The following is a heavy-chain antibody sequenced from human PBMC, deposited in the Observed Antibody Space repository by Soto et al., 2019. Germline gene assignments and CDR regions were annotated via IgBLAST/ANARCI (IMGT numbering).Heavy chain of an antibody. CDR2: IYYSGST. J-gene: IGHJ6*03. Sequence: SETLSLTCTVSGGSISSYYWSWIRQPPGKGLEWIGYIYYSGSTNYNPSLKSRVTISVDTSKNQFSLKLSSVTAADTAVYYCARRNGEQWLGPAPYYYYMDVWGKGTTVTVSS. CDR3: ARRNGEQWLGPAPYYYYMDV. CDR1: GGSISSYY. D-gene: IGHD6-19*01. V-gene: IGHV4-59*08.